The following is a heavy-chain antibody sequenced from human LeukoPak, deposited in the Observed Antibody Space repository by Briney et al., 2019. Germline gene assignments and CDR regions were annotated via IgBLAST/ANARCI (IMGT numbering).Heavy chain of an antibody. CDR2: INSNSGGT. V-gene: IGHV1-2*02. J-gene: IGHJ4*02. Sequence: EASVKVSCKASGYTFTGYYMHWVRQAPGQGLEWMGWINSNSGGTNYAQKFQGRVTMTRDTSISTAYMELSRLRSDDTAVYYCARSPHILTGENFDYWGQGTPVTVPS. CDR1: GYTFTGYY. D-gene: IGHD3-9*01. CDR3: ARSPHILTGENFDY.